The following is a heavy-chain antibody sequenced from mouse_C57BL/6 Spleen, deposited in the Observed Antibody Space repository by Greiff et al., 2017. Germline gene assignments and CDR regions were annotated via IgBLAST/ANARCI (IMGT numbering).Heavy chain of an antibody. Sequence: VQLQQSGPELVKPGASVKISCKASGYTFTDYYMNWVKQSHGKSLEWIGDINPNNGGTSYNQKFKGKATLTVDKSSSTAYMELRSLTSEDSAVYYCARSGGNYVWFAYWGQGTLVTVSA. CDR1: GYTFTDYY. V-gene: IGHV1-26*01. D-gene: IGHD2-1*01. CDR2: INPNNGGT. J-gene: IGHJ3*01. CDR3: ARSGGNYVWFAY.